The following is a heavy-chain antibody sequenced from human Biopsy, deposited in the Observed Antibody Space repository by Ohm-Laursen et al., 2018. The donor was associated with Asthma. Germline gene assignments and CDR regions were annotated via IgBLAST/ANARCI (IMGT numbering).Heavy chain of an antibody. CDR3: ASDFPKDYVRYNFQF. V-gene: IGHV1-24*01. CDR2: HDHEEGGT. Sequence: ASVKVSCKISGYSLTDLSMHWARQAPGQRLEWMGGHDHEEGGTVNARRFQGRVTMTGDTSTDTAYMELSSLSSDDTAVYYCASDFPKDYVRYNFQFWGQGTLVTVSS. J-gene: IGHJ4*02. CDR1: GYSLTDLS. D-gene: IGHD4-17*01.